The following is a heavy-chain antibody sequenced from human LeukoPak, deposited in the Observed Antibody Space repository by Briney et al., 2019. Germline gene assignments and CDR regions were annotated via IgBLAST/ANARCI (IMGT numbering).Heavy chain of an antibody. J-gene: IGHJ4*02. CDR2: TYYRSKWFY. CDR3: AREQMGFDY. Sequence: SETLSLTCDISGYSVSSNGSSWTWIRQSPSRGLEWLGRTYYRSKWFYEYGLSVKSRITFKSDTSKNQFSLQLNSVTPEDTAVYCCAREQMGFDYWGQGTLVTVSS. D-gene: IGHD2-8*01. CDR1: GYSVSSNGSS. V-gene: IGHV6-1*01.